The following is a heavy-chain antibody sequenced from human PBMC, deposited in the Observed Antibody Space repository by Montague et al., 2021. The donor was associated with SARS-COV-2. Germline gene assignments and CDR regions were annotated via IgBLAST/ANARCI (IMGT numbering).Heavy chain of an antibody. Sequence: TLSLTCTVSGGSINSGSYHWSWTRQPAGKGLEWIGRIYSSGSTNYNPSLKSRVTISVDTSKNQFSLKVTSVTAADTAVYFCARDLGIMDVWGKGTTVTVSS. CDR2: IYSSGST. D-gene: IGHD7-27*01. CDR3: ARDLGIMDV. V-gene: IGHV4-61*02. J-gene: IGHJ6*03. CDR1: GGSINSGSYH.